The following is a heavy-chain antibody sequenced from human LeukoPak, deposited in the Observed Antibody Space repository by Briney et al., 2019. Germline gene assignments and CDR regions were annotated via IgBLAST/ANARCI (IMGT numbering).Heavy chain of an antibody. CDR1: GYTFTSYA. Sequence: ASVKVSCKASGYTFTSYAMHWVRQAPGQRLEWMGWINAGNGNTKYSQKFQGRVTITRDTSASTAYMELSSLRSDDTAVYYCARAIVVVPAAPISSWFDPWDQGTLVTVSS. J-gene: IGHJ5*02. V-gene: IGHV1-3*01. D-gene: IGHD2-2*01. CDR2: INAGNGNT. CDR3: ARAIVVVPAAPISSWFDP.